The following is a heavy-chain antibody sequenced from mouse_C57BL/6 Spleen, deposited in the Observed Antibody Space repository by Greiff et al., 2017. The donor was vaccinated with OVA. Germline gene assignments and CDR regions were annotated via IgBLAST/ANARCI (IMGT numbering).Heavy chain of an antibody. CDR3: ARGPFYYGNYDY. CDR1: GFTFSDYG. D-gene: IGHD2-1*01. Sequence: EVKLMESGGGLVKPGGSLKLPCAASGFTFSDYGMHWVRQAPEKGLEWVAYISSGSSTIYYADTVKGRFTISRDNAKNTLFLQMTSLRSEDTAMYYCARGPFYYGNYDYWGQGTTLTVSS. J-gene: IGHJ2*01. CDR2: ISSGSSTI. V-gene: IGHV5-17*01.